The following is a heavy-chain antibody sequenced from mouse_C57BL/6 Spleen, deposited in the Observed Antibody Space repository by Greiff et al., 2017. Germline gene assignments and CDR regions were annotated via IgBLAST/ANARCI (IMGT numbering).Heavy chain of an antibody. CDR3: ARDPNGYPHYWYFDV. V-gene: IGHV5-16*01. CDR1: GFTFSDYY. CDR2: INYDGSST. D-gene: IGHD2-2*01. Sequence: EVQLVESEGGLVQPGSSMKLSCTASGFTFSDYYMAWVRQVPEKGLEWVANINYDGSSTYYLDSLKSRFIISRDNAKNILYLQMSSLKSEDTATYYCARDPNGYPHYWYFDVWGTGTTVTVSS. J-gene: IGHJ1*03.